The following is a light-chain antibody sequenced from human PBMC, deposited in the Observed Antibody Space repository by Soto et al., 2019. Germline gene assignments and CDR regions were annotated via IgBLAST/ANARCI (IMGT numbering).Light chain of an antibody. CDR2: GAS. Sequence: EIVLTQSPATLSVSPGGRATLSCRASQNVMSNLAWYQQKPGQAPRLLVYGASTRATDAPPRFRGSGSGTGFSLTISSLQSEDFATYYCQQYGSWPRTFGQGSRVEIK. CDR3: QQYGSWPRT. V-gene: IGKV3-15*01. CDR1: QNVMSN. J-gene: IGKJ1*01.